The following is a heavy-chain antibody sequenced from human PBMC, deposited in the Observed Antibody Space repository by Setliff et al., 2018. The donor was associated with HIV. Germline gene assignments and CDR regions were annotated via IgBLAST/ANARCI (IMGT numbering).Heavy chain of an antibody. D-gene: IGHD2-15*01. CDR3: ARDLAYCSGGSCYRPCIYYFCYMDV. V-gene: IGHV1-2*02. J-gene: IGHJ6*03. CDR2: VIPNSGKT. CDR1: GFSFDDYY. Sequence: GASVKVSCKASGFSFDDYYIHWVRQAPGQGLEWMGCVIPNSGKTYYAQEFQGRVTMTSDTSINTAYMEVSWLTSDDTAIYYCARDLAYCSGGSCYRPCIYYFCYMDVWGKGATVTVSS.